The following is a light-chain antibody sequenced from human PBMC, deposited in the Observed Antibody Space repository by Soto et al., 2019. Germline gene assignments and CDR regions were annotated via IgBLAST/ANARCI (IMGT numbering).Light chain of an antibody. CDR2: GAS. J-gene: IGKJ1*01. CDR3: QQYNNWLWT. V-gene: IGKV3-15*01. CDR1: QSVNSD. Sequence: EIVMTQSPATLSVSPGERATLSCRASQSVNSDLVWYQQKPGQAPRLLIYGASTSATGIPGRFSGSGYGTEFTLSISSLQSEYFAVYYCQQYNNWLWTFGQGTKVEI.